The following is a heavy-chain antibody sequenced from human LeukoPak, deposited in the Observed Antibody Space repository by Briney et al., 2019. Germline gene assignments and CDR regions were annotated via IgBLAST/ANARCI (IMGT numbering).Heavy chain of an antibody. V-gene: IGHV4-38-2*02. CDR2: VYHNGET. J-gene: IGHJ6*03. CDR3: VTPRSWELSDMAV. D-gene: IGHD1-26*01. Sequence: SGTLSLTCTVSGYSISTNYYWAWIRQSPGTGLEWIGSVYHNGETYYNPSLKSRVIISADTSKNEFSLRLTSVTAADTAVFYCVTPRSWELSDMAVWGKGTTVIVSS. CDR1: GYSISTNYY.